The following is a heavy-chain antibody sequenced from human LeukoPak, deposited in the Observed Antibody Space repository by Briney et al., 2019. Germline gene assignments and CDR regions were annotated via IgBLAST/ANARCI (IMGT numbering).Heavy chain of an antibody. V-gene: IGHV4-59*01. CDR3: ARARINWFDP. J-gene: IGHJ5*02. Sequence: ASETLSLTCTVSGGSISSYYWSWIRQPRGKGLEWIGYICNNGSTNYNPSLKSRVTISVDTSKNQFSLKLSSVTAADTALYYCARARINWFDPWGQGTLVTVSS. D-gene: IGHD1-14*01. CDR2: ICNNGST. CDR1: GGSISSYY.